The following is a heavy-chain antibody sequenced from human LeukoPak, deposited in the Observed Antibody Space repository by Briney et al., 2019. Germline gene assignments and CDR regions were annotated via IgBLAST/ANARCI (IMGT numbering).Heavy chain of an antibody. D-gene: IGHD6-25*01. CDR1: GFTFSSYG. J-gene: IGHJ4*02. CDR2: ISYDGSNK. Sequence: GGSLRLSCAASGFTFSSYGMHWVRQAPGKGLEWVAVISYDGSNKYYADSVKGRFTISRDNSKNTLYLQMNSLRAEDTAVYYCAKGTGGIAAWKYWGQGTLVTVSS. V-gene: IGHV3-30*18. CDR3: AKGTGGIAAWKY.